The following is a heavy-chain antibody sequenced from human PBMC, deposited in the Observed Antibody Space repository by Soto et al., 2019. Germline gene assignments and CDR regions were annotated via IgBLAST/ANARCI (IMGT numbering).Heavy chain of an antibody. V-gene: IGHV3-23*01. CDR3: AKDDFTDRGDDYFDY. CDR2: IGASGDIT. D-gene: IGHD2-21*02. J-gene: IGHJ4*02. Sequence: VGSLRLSCAASGFSFTNFAMSWVRQAPGKGLEWVAGIGASGDITWYADSVKGRLSISRDNSKNTLYLQLNSLGFEDTAVYYCAKDDFTDRGDDYFDYWGPGTLVTVSS. CDR1: GFSFTNFA.